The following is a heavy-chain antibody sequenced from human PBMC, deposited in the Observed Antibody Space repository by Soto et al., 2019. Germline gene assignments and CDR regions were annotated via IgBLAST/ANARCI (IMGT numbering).Heavy chain of an antibody. V-gene: IGHV1-18*04. D-gene: IGHD6-13*01. CDR1: GYTFTSYG. CDR2: ISAYNGNT. J-gene: IGHJ6*02. Sequence: ASLKVSCKASGYTFTSYGIGWVGQSPGQGLERMGWISAYNGNTNYAQKLQGRVTMTTDTSTSTAYMELRSLRSDDTALYYCARMIAAAYVFYGMDVWGQGTTVTVSS. CDR3: ARMIAAAYVFYGMDV.